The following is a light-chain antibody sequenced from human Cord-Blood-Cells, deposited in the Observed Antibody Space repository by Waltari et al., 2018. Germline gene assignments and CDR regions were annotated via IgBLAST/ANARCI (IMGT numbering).Light chain of an antibody. CDR3: SSYTSSSTLDV. CDR2: EVS. CDR1: SSDVGGYNN. J-gene: IGLJ1*01. V-gene: IGLV2-14*01. Sequence: QSALTQPASVSGPPGQPTTTPGTETSSDVGGYNNVSWYQQHPGKAPKLMIYEVSNRPSGVSNRFSGSKSGNTASLTISGLQAEDEADYYCSSYTSSSTLDVFGTGTKVTVL.